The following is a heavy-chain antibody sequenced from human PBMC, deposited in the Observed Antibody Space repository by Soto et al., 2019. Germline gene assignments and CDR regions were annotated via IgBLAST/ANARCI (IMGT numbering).Heavy chain of an antibody. V-gene: IGHV4-34*01. J-gene: IGHJ4*02. D-gene: IGHD3-3*01. CDR2: INHSGST. CDR1: GGSFSGYY. Sequence: QVQLQQWGAGLLKPSETLSLTCAVYGGSFSGYYWSWIRQPPGKGLEWIGEINHSGSTNYNPSLKSRVTISVDTSKNQFSLKLSSVNAADTAGYHCARGRAITIFGVVRFGYWGQGTLVTVSS. CDR3: ARGRAITIFGVVRFGY.